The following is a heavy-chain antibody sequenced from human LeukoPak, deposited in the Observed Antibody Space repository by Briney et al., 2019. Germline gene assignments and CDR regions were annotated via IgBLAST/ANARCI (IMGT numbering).Heavy chain of an antibody. CDR1: GFTLSTYW. J-gene: IGHJ4*02. CDR3: ASDIGD. CDR2: INGDGSIT. D-gene: IGHD3-10*01. V-gene: IGHV3-74*01. Sequence: PGGSLRLSCAASGFTLSTYWMHWVRQAPGKGLVWVSRINGDGSITTYADSVKGRFTISRDDAKNTLYLQMNSLRAEDTAVYYCASDIGDWGQGTLVTVSP.